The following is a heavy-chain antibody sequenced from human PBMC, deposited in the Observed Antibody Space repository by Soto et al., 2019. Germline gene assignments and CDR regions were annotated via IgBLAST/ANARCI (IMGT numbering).Heavy chain of an antibody. CDR3: ARGFPLWFDP. CDR2: INAGNGNT. Sequence: ASVKGSCKASGYSFTSYAIHWVRQAPGQRLEWMGWINAGNGNTKYSQKFQGRVTITRDTSASTAYMELSSLRSEDTAGYYCARGFPLWFDPCGQGTLVTVSS. V-gene: IGHV1-3*01. CDR1: GYSFTSYA. D-gene: IGHD3-3*01. J-gene: IGHJ5*02.